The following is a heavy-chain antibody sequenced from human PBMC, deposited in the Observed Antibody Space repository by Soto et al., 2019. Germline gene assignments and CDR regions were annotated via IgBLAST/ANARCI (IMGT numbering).Heavy chain of an antibody. CDR1: GYTFTNYG. CDR3: ARTTVTASYSYMDV. CDR2: IRTYNGNT. V-gene: IGHV1-18*01. J-gene: IGHJ6*03. Sequence: QVPLVQSGAEVKQPGASVKVSCKASGYTFTNYGFTWVRQATGQGLEWLGWIRTYNGNTKYAQKVQGRLTMTTDTSTSTANMKLTSLRSDDTALYYCARTTVTASYSYMDVWGKGSTVTVSS. D-gene: IGHD4-17*01.